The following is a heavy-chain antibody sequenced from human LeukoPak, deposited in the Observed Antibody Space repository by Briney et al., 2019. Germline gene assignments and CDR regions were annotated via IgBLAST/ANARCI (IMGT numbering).Heavy chain of an antibody. CDR1: GFTFNDYY. Sequence: GGSLRLSCTASGFTFNDYYMSWIRQAPGKGLEWISYITSSGTTKYYADSVRGRFTISRDNAKNSLYLQINSLRAEDTAVYYCARESSGYYPNNWFDPWGQGTLVTVSS. CDR3: ARESSGYYPNNWFDP. CDR2: ITSSGTTK. D-gene: IGHD5-12*01. V-gene: IGHV3-11*04. J-gene: IGHJ5*02.